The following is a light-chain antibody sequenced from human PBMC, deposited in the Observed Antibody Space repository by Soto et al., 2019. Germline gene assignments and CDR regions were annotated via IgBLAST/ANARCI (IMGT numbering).Light chain of an antibody. Sequence: QSALTQPPSASGTPGQRVTISCSGSRSNIGSNTVNWYQQLPGSAPKLLIYTNNQRPSGVPDRFSASKSGTSASLAISGLQSEDEAEYYCAAWDDSLNGFYVFGTGTKVTVL. CDR2: TNN. V-gene: IGLV1-44*01. J-gene: IGLJ1*01. CDR3: AAWDDSLNGFYV. CDR1: RSNIGSNT.